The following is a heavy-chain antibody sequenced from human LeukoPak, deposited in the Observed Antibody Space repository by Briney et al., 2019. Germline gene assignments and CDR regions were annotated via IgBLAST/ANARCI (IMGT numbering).Heavy chain of an antibody. V-gene: IGHV4-39*01. J-gene: IGHJ4*02. D-gene: IGHD3-3*01. Sequence: SETLSLTCTVSGDSISRDGYYCGWIRQSPGKGLEWIGSHYYGGVAYYNRPLKSRVGISIDTPKNQFYLRLTSVTAADTALYFCVRQGALLRSIAYWGQGILVTVSS. CDR3: VRQGALLRSIAY. CDR1: GDSISRDGYY. CDR2: HYYGGVA.